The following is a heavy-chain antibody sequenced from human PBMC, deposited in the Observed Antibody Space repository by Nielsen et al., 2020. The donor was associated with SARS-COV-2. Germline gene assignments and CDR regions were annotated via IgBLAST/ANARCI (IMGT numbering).Heavy chain of an antibody. CDR2: IYHSGRT. CDR1: GGSISSGGYS. Sequence: LRLSCAVSGGSISSGGYSWSWIRQPPGKGLEWIGYIYHSGRTYYNPSLKSRVTISVDRSKNQFSLKLSSVTAADTAVYYCARGGRITFGGADDAFDIWGQGTMVTVSP. J-gene: IGHJ3*02. D-gene: IGHD3-16*01. CDR3: ARGGRITFGGADDAFDI. V-gene: IGHV4-30-2*01.